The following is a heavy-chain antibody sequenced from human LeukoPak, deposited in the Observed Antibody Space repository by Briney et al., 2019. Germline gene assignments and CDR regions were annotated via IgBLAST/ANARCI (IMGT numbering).Heavy chain of an antibody. D-gene: IGHD6-13*01. CDR3: ARVVAAAKGGSYYYYYMDV. J-gene: IGHJ6*03. V-gene: IGHV1-18*01. CDR2: ISAYNGNT. Sequence: ASVKVSCKASGYTFTSYGISWVRQAPGQGLEWMGWISAYNGNTNYAQKLQGRVTMNTDTSTSTAYMELRSLRSDDTAVYYCARVVAAAKGGSYYYYYMDVWGKGTTVTVSS. CDR1: GYTFTSYG.